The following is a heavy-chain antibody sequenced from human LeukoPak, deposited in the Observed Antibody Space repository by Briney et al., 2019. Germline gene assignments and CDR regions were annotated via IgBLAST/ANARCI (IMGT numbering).Heavy chain of an antibody. CDR1: GGSISSSSYY. D-gene: IGHD3-22*01. J-gene: IGHJ4*02. CDR2: IYYSGST. V-gene: IGHV4-39*01. Sequence: PSETLSLTCTVSGGSISSSSYYWGWIRQPPGKGLEWIGSIYYSGSTYYNPSLKSRVTISVGTSKNQFSLKLSSVTAADTAVYYCVRLHGGETRYYYDSSGYTFDYWGQGTLVTVSS. CDR3: VRLHGGETRYYYDSSGYTFDY.